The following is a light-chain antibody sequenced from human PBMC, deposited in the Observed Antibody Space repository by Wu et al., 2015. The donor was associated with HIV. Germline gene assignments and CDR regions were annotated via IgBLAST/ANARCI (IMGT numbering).Light chain of an antibody. V-gene: IGKV3-20*01. J-gene: IGKJ2*03. Sequence: EIVLTQSPGTLSLSPGERATLSCRASQSVTSSYLGWYQQKPGQAPRLLIYGASNRATGIPDRFSGSGSGTGFTLTISRLEPEDFAVYYCQQYGNSPYSFGQGTKLQIK. CDR2: GAS. CDR3: QQYGNSPYS. CDR1: QSVTSSY.